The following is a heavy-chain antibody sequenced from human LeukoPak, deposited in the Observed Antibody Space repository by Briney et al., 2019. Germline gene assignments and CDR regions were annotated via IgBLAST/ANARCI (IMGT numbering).Heavy chain of an antibody. CDR2: INPNSGGT. Sequence: ASVKVSCKASGYTFTGYYMHWVRQAPGQGLEWMGWINPNSGGTYYAQKFQGRVTMTRDTSISTAYMELSRLRSDDTAVYYCARERRRLVGFDPRGQGTLVTVSS. V-gene: IGHV1-2*02. J-gene: IGHJ5*02. CDR3: ARERRRLVGFDP. CDR1: GYTFTGYY.